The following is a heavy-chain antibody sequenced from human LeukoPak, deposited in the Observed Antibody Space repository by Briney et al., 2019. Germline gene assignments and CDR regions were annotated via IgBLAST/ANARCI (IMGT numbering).Heavy chain of an antibody. V-gene: IGHV1-18*01. CDR3: ARSGGAFDY. J-gene: IGHJ4*02. CDR2: ISVYNGNT. Sequence: ASVKVSCKASGYTITNYGFNWVRQAPGQGLEWMGWISVYNGNTNYAQKFQGRVTMTTDTSTSTPYMEVRSLRSDDTAVYYCARSGGAFDYWGQGTLVTVSS. CDR1: GYTITNYG. D-gene: IGHD3-10*01.